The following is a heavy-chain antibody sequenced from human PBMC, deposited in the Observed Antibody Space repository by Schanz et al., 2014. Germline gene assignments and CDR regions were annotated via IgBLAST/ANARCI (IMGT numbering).Heavy chain of an antibody. CDR2: ISGSGGST. CDR1: GFTFSSYA. J-gene: IGHJ4*02. V-gene: IGHV3-23*01. CDR3: ARVDSSGYFFDN. Sequence: EVQLLESGGGLIQPGGSLRLSCAASGFTFSSYAMSWVRQAPGKGLEWVSAISGSGGSTYYADSVKGRFTISRDNSKNTLYLQMNSLRAEDTAVYFCARVDSSGYFFDNWGQGTRXTVSS. D-gene: IGHD3-22*01.